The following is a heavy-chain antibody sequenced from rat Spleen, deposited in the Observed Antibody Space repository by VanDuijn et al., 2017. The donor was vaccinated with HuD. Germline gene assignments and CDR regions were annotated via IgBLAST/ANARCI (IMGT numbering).Heavy chain of an antibody. J-gene: IGHJ3*01. CDR3: ARWKYTTDWFAY. D-gene: IGHD1-6*01. CDR2: ISSGGNT. Sequence: QVQLQESGPDLVQPSQTLSLTCTVSGFSLTSYGVSWLRQPPGKGLEWIAGISSGGNTYHNSGLKSRLSISRDTSKNQVFVKMSSLQTEDTAMYFCARWKYTTDWFAYWGQGTLVTVSS. V-gene: IGHV2S8*01. CDR1: GFSLTSYG.